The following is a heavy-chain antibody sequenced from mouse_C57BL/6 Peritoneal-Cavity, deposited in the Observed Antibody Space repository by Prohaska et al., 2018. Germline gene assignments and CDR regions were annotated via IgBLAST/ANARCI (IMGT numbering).Heavy chain of an antibody. CDR1: GYPFTAYS. CDR2: FNPYNGGT. CDR3: ASYYGSSHFDY. Sequence: EFQLQQSGPVLVKPGASVKLSCKACGYPFTAYSMYWVKLRHGKSLEWIGVFNPYNGGTSYNHKFKGKATLTVDKSSSTAYMELNRLTSEDSEVYYFASYYGSSHFDYWGQGTSLTVSS. V-gene: IGHV1-19*01. D-gene: IGHD1-1*01. J-gene: IGHJ2*02.